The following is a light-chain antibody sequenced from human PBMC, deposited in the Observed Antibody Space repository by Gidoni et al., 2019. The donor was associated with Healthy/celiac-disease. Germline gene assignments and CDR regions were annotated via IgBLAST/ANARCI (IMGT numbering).Light chain of an antibody. Sequence: DIVMTQSPDYLAVSLGERATINCKSSQSVLYSSNNRNYLAWYQQKPGQPPKLLIYWAPTRESGVPDRFSGSGSGTDFTLTVSSLQAEDVAVYYCQQYYSTPFTFGPGTKVDIK. CDR3: QQYYSTPFT. V-gene: IGKV4-1*01. CDR2: WAP. J-gene: IGKJ3*01. CDR1: QSVLYSSNNRNY.